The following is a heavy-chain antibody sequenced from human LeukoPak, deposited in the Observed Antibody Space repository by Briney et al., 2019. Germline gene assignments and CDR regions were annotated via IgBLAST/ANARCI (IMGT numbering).Heavy chain of an antibody. Sequence: GASVKVSCKASGGTFSSYAISWVRQAPGQGLEWMGRIIPILGIANYAQKFQGRVTITADKSTSTAYMELSSLRSEDTAVYYCARDLDTPNPKFDYWGQGTLVTVSS. D-gene: IGHD5-18*01. CDR2: IIPILGIA. CDR1: GGTFSSYA. V-gene: IGHV1-69*04. J-gene: IGHJ4*02. CDR3: ARDLDTPNPKFDY.